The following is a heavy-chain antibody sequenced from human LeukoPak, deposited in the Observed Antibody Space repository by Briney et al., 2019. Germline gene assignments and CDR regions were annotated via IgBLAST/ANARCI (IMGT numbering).Heavy chain of an antibody. CDR1: GFTFSSYA. V-gene: IGHV3-30*04. D-gene: IGHD2-15*01. CDR2: ISYDGSNK. CDR3: ARALGYCSAGSCYLSR. J-gene: IGHJ4*02. Sequence: GGSLRLSCAASGFTFSSYAMHWVRQAPGKGLEWVALISYDGSNKYYADSVKGRFTISRDNSKSTLYLQMNSLRAEDTAVYYCARALGYCSAGSCYLSRWGQGTLVTVSS.